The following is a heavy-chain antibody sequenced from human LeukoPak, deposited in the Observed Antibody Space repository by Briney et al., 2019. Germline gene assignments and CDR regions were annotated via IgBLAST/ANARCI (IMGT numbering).Heavy chain of an antibody. V-gene: IGHV4-34*01. J-gene: IGHJ4*02. Sequence: SETLSLTCVVYGGSLSGYYWSWIRQPPGKGLEWIGEINHSGTTTYNPSLESRVTISVDTSKNQFSLKLTSVTAADTAVYYCARVQAGVGPGHWGQGTLVTASS. CDR1: GGSLSGYY. D-gene: IGHD1-26*01. CDR3: ARVQAGVGPGH. CDR2: INHSGTT.